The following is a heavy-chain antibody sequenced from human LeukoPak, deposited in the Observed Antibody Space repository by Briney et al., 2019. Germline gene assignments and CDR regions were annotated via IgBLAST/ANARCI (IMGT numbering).Heavy chain of an antibody. CDR2: MNPNSGNT. Sequence: ASVKVSCKASGYTFTSYDINWVRQATGQGLEWMGWMNPNSGNTGHAQKFQGRVTMTRNTSISTAYMELSSLRSEDTAVYYCASPRGSYQTSLDYWGQGTLVTVSS. V-gene: IGHV1-8*01. J-gene: IGHJ4*02. D-gene: IGHD1-26*01. CDR3: ASPRGSYQTSLDY. CDR1: GYTFTSYD.